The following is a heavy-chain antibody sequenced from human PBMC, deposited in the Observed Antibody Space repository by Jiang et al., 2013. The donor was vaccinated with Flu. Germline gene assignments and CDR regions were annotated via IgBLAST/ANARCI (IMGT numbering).Heavy chain of an antibody. CDR3: ARDSPDYWYFDL. J-gene: IGHJ2*01. Sequence: GPGLVKPSETLSLTCTVSGGSISSYYWSWIRQPPGKGLEWIGYIYYSGSTNYNPSLKSRVTISVDTSKNQFSLKLSSVTAADTAVYYCARDSPDYWYFDLWGRGTLVTVSS. V-gene: IGHV4-59*01. CDR2: IYYSGST. CDR1: GGSISSYY.